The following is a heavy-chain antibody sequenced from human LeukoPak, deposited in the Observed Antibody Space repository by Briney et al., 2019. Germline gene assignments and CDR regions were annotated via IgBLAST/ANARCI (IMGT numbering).Heavy chain of an antibody. Sequence: GGSLRLSCAASGFTFDDYAMHWVRQAPGKGLEWVSGISWNSGSIGYADSVKGRFIISRDNAKNSLYLQMNSLRAEDTALYYCAKDYKTHLDYWGQGTLVTVSS. V-gene: IGHV3-9*01. CDR2: ISWNSGSI. CDR3: AKDYKTHLDY. CDR1: GFTFDDYA. J-gene: IGHJ4*02. D-gene: IGHD1-1*01.